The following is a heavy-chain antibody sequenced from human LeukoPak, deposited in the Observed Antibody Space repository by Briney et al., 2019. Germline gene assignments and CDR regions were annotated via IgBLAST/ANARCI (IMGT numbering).Heavy chain of an antibody. J-gene: IGHJ4*02. Sequence: GGSLRLSCAASGFTFSSFAMSWVRQAPGKGLEWVSSLSGSGAGTNYADSVKGRFTISRDNSKNTLYLQMNSLRVEDTAVYYCAKGSMGRCSGNSCYSVYWGQGTLVTVSS. V-gene: IGHV3-23*01. D-gene: IGHD5-12*01. CDR1: GFTFSSFA. CDR3: AKGSMGRCSGNSCYSVY. CDR2: LSGSGAGT.